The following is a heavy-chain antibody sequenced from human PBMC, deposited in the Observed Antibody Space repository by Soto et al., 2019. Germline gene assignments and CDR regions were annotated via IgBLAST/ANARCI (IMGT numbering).Heavy chain of an antibody. D-gene: IGHD2-2*01. J-gene: IGHJ4*02. CDR3: TTAPLVGCSSTSCYRDY. CDR1: GFTFSNAW. CDR2: IKSKTDGGTT. Sequence: GGSLRLSCAASGFTFSNAWMSWVRQAPGKGLEWVGRIKSKTDGGTTDYAAPVKGRFTISRDDSKNTLYLQMNSLKTEDTAVYYCTTAPLVGCSSTSCYRDYWGQGTLVTVSS. V-gene: IGHV3-15*01.